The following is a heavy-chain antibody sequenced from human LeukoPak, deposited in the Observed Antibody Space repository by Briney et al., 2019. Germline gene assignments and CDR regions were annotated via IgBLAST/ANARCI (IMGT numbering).Heavy chain of an antibody. V-gene: IGHV1-2*02. Sequence: GASVKVSCQASGYTFTGYYMHWVRQAPGQGLEWMGWINPNSGGTNYAQKFQGRVTMTRDTSISTAYMELSRLRSDDTAVYYCARGGWYNWNYRSPFDYWGQGTLVTVSS. CDR3: ARGGWYNWNYRSPFDY. J-gene: IGHJ4*02. CDR2: INPNSGGT. CDR1: GYTFTGYY. D-gene: IGHD1-7*01.